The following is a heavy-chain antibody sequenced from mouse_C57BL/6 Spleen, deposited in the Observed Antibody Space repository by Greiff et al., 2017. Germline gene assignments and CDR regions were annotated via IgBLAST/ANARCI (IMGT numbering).Heavy chain of an antibody. CDR1: GFNIKNTY. Sequence: EVKLMESVAELVRPGASVKLSCTASGFNIKNTYMHWVKQRPEQGLEWIGRIDPATGNTKYAPKFQGKATITADTASNTAYLQLSILTSEDTSIYYCARNYYGISSCAYWGQGTLVTVSP. V-gene: IGHV14-3*01. J-gene: IGHJ3*01. D-gene: IGHD1-1*01. CDR2: IDPATGNT. CDR3: ARNYYGISSCAY.